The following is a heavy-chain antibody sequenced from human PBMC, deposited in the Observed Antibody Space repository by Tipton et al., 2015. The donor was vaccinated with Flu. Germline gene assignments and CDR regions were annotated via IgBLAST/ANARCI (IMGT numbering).Heavy chain of an antibody. CDR3: GIPPGRGTGRRAFAS. D-gene: IGHD3-10*01. CDR2: IYPGDSET. Sequence: VQLVQSGAEVKKPGESLKISCEGSGFTFTDYWIGWVRQMPGKGLEWMGMIYPGDSETRYGPSFQGQVTISADRSVSTAYLQWSSLRASDTTIYNCGIPPGRGTGRRAFASWGQGALVTASS. J-gene: IGHJ5*02. V-gene: IGHV5-51*03. CDR1: GFTFTDYW.